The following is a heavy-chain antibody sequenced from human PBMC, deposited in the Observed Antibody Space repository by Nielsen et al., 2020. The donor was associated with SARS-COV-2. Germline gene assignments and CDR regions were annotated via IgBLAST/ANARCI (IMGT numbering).Heavy chain of an antibody. J-gene: IGHJ4*02. V-gene: IGHV3-33*01. Sequence: GGSLRLSCAASGFTFSSYGMHWVRQAPGKGLEWVAVIWYDGSNKYYADSVKGRFTISRDNSKNTLYLQMNSLRAEDTAVYYCARDFGFSRGGDDFDYWGQGTLDTVSS. CDR1: GFTFSSYG. CDR3: ARDFGFSRGGDDFDY. CDR2: IWYDGSNK. D-gene: IGHD2-21*02.